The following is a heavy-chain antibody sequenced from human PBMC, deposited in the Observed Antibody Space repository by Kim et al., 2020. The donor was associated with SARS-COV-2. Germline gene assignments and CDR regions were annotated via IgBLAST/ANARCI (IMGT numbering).Heavy chain of an antibody. CDR2: FDPEDGET. D-gene: IGHD2-21*02. CDR1: GYTLTELS. J-gene: IGHJ4*02. V-gene: IGHV1-24*01. Sequence: ASVKVSCKVSGYTLTELSMHWVRQAPGKGLEWMGGFDPEDGETIYAQKFQGRVTMTEDTSTDTAYMELSSLRSEDTAVYYCATEFAYCGGDCYSFDYWGQGTLVTVSS. CDR3: ATEFAYCGGDCYSFDY.